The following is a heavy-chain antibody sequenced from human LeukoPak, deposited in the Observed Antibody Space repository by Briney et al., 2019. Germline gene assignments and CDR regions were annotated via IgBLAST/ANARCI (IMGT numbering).Heavy chain of an antibody. CDR1: GFTLSSYA. Sequence: PGGSLRLSCAASGFTLSSYAMHWVRQAPGEGLGWVAVISYDGSNKYYADSVKGRFTISRDNSKNTLYLQMNSLRAEDTAVYYCASNYYCSGGRCRDSPFDYWRQGTLVTVSS. CDR3: ASNYYCSGGRCRDSPFDY. J-gene: IGHJ4*02. V-gene: IGHV3-30*01. D-gene: IGHD2-15*01. CDR2: ISYDGSNK.